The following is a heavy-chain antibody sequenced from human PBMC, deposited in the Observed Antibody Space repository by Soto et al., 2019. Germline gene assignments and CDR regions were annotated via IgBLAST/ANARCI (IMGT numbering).Heavy chain of an antibody. D-gene: IGHD4-17*01. Sequence: SQTLSLTCVISGDSVSSNSAAWNWIRQSPSRGLEWLGRTYYRSKWYNDYAVSVKSRITINPDTSKNQFSLRLNSVTPEDTAVYYCARDLPDYGGNSPFDYWGQGTLVTVSS. V-gene: IGHV6-1*01. J-gene: IGHJ4*02. CDR2: TYYRSKWYN. CDR3: ARDLPDYGGNSPFDY. CDR1: GDSVSSNSAA.